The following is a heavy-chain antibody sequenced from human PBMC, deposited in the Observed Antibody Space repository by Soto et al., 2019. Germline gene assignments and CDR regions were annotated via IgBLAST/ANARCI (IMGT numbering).Heavy chain of an antibody. D-gene: IGHD1-26*01. V-gene: IGHV1-18*01. CDR3: ARAVPYSVGARLDY. CDR1: GYSFSNYG. CDR2: ISVYDGKT. J-gene: IGHJ4*02. Sequence: QVQLLQSGAEVKKPGASVKVSCKVSGYSFSNYGITWVRQAPGQGLEWMGWISVYDGKTAYAQKVQDRVTVTIDTSTSTAYMELRSLGSDDTAVYHCARAVPYSVGARLDYWGQGTLVTVSS.